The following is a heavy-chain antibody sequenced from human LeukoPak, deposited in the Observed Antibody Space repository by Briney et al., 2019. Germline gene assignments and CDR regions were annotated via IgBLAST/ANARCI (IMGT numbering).Heavy chain of an antibody. D-gene: IGHD3-22*01. Sequence: ASVKVSCKTSGYTFTGYYIHWVRQAPGQGLEWMGWINPNSGGTNYAQKFQGRVTMTTDTSISAAYMELGSLRSDDTAVYYCARGGRYFYESRFDSWGQGTLVTVSS. V-gene: IGHV1-2*02. J-gene: IGHJ4*02. CDR3: ARGGRYFYESRFDS. CDR1: GYTFTGYY. CDR2: INPNSGGT.